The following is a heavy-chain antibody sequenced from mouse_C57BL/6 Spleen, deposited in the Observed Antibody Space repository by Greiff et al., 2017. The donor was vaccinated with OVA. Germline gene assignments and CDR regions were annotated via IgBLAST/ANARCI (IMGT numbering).Heavy chain of an antibody. V-gene: IGHV1-62-2*01. CDR2: FYPGSGSI. Sequence: QVQLQQSGAELVKPGASVKLSCKASGYTFTEYTIHWVKQRSGQGLEWIGWFYPGSGSIKYNEKFKDKATLTADKSSSTVYMELSRLTSEDSAVYFCARHEATRFITTVVAPYFDYWGQGTTLTVSS. CDR1: GYTFTEYT. D-gene: IGHD1-1*01. J-gene: IGHJ2*01. CDR3: ARHEATRFITTVVAPYFDY.